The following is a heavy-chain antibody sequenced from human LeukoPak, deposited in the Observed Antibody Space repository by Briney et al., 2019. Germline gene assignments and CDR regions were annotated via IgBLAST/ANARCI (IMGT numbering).Heavy chain of an antibody. CDR1: GYTFTGYY. J-gene: IGHJ6*03. D-gene: IGHD6-13*01. V-gene: IGHV1-8*02. CDR2: INPNSGGT. Sequence: GASVKVSCKASGYTFTGYYMHWVRQAPGQGLEWMGWINPNSGGTGYAQKFQGRVTMTRNTSISTAYMELSSLRSEDTAVYYCARGGGPYSSSWYTATYYYYYMDVWGKGTTVTISS. CDR3: ARGGGPYSSSWYTATYYYYYMDV.